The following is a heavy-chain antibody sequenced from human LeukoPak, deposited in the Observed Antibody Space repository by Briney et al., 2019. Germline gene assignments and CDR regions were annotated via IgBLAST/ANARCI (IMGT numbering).Heavy chain of an antibody. V-gene: IGHV4-38-2*02. CDR2: IYHSGST. D-gene: IGHD4-17*01. Sequence: SETLSLTCTVSGGSISTFYWNWIRQPPGKGLEWIGSIYHSGSTYYNPSLKSRVTISVDTSKNQFSLKLSSVTAADTAVYYCARGLMTTVTTGWFDPWGQGTLVTVSS. CDR3: ARGLMTTVTTGWFDP. CDR1: GGSISTFY. J-gene: IGHJ5*02.